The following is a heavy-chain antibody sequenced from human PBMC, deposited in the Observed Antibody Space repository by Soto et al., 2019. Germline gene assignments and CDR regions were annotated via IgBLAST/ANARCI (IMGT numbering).Heavy chain of an antibody. V-gene: IGHV4-59*01. CDR3: AGGGPTRYYYYYYGMDV. Sequence: SETLSLTCTVSGGSISSYYWSWIRQPPGKGLEWIGYIYYSGSTNYNPSLKSRVTISVDTSKNQFSLKLSSVTAADTAVYYCAGGGPTRYYYYYYGMDVWGQGTTVTVSS. D-gene: IGHD3-10*01. J-gene: IGHJ6*02. CDR2: IYYSGST. CDR1: GGSISSYY.